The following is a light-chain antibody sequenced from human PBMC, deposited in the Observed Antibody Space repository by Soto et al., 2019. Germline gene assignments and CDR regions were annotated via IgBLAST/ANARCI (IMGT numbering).Light chain of an antibody. CDR1: SSDVGGYNY. CDR2: EVS. CDR3: SSFAGTNDLVV. Sequence: QSALTQAPSASGSPGQSVIISCTGTSSDVGGYNYVSWYQQHPGKAPKLMIYEVSKRPSGVPDRFSGSKSGNTASLTVSGLHAEDEADYYCSSFAGTNDLVVFGGGTKVTVL. J-gene: IGLJ2*01. V-gene: IGLV2-8*01.